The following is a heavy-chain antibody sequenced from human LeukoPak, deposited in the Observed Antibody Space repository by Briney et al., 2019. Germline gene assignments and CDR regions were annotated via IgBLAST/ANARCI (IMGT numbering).Heavy chain of an antibody. CDR3: ARTFTANWFDP. D-gene: IGHD3-16*01. Sequence: VASVKVSCKASGYTFTGYYMHWVRQAPGQGLEWMGWINPNSGGTNYAQKFQGRVTMTRDTSISTAYMELSRLRSDDAAVYYCARTFTANWFDPWGQGTLVTVSS. CDR1: GYTFTGYY. CDR2: INPNSGGT. V-gene: IGHV1-2*02. J-gene: IGHJ5*02.